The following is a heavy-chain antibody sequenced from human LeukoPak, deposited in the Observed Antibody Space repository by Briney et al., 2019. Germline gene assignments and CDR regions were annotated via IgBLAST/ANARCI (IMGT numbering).Heavy chain of an antibody. J-gene: IGHJ4*02. CDR3: AKGYSDGTSCSISY. CDR2: ISGSGTTT. CDR1: GFTFSNYA. D-gene: IGHD2-2*01. V-gene: IGHV3-23*01. Sequence: GGSLRLSCASSGFTFSNYAMSWVRQAPGKGPEWVSAISGSGTTTYYADSVKGQFTISRDNSKNTIYLQMNSLRAEDTAIYYCAKGYSDGTSCSISYWGQGTLVTVSS.